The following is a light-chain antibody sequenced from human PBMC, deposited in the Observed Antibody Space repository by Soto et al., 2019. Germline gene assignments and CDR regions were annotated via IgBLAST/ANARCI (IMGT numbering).Light chain of an antibody. CDR3: QSYDSSLSGPV. CDR1: SSNIGAGYD. V-gene: IGLV1-40*01. J-gene: IGLJ2*01. Sequence: QSAVTQPPPVSGAPGQRVTISCTGSSSNIGAGYDVHWYQQLPGTAPKLLIYGNNNRPSGVPDRFSGSKSGTSASLAITGLQAEDEADYYCQSYDSSLSGPVFGGGTKLTVL. CDR2: GNN.